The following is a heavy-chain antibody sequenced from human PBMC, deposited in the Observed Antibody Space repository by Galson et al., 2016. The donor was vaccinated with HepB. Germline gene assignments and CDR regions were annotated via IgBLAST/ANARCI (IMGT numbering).Heavy chain of an antibody. CDR1: GFTFSSYG. V-gene: IGHV3-33*01. J-gene: IGHJ6*02. CDR3: ARNSRKYYYYYGMDV. D-gene: IGHD6-13*01. CDR2: IWYDGSNK. Sequence: SLRLSCAASGFTFSSYGMHWVRQAPGKGLEWVAVIWYDGSNKYYADSVKGRFTISRDNSKNTVYLQMNSLRAEDTAVYYCARNSRKYYYYYGMDVWGQGTTVTVSS.